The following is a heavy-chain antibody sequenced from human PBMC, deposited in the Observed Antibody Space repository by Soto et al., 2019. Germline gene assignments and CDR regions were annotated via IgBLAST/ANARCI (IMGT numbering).Heavy chain of an antibody. D-gene: IGHD2-2*01. Sequence: GGSLRLSCTASGFTFGDYAMSWFRQAPGKGLEWVGFIRSKAYGGTTEYAASVKGRFTISRDDSKSIAYLQMNSLKTEDTAVYYCTRDADCSSTSCIDYWGQGTLVTVSS. J-gene: IGHJ4*02. CDR2: IRSKAYGGTT. CDR3: TRDADCSSTSCIDY. CDR1: GFTFGDYA. V-gene: IGHV3-49*03.